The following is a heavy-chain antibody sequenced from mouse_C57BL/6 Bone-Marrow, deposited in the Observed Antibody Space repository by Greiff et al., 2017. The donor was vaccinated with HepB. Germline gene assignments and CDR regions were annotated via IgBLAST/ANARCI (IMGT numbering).Heavy chain of an antibody. Sequence: QVQLQQSGPELVKPGASVKISCKASGYAFSSPWMNWVKQRPGKGLEWIGRIYPGDGDTNYNGKFKGKATLTADKSSSTAYMQLSSLTSEDSAVYFCARRPDGYYVGYFDYWGQGTTLTVSS. CDR2: IYPGDGDT. V-gene: IGHV1-82*01. CDR3: ARRPDGYYVGYFDY. J-gene: IGHJ2*01. CDR1: GYAFSSPW. D-gene: IGHD2-3*01.